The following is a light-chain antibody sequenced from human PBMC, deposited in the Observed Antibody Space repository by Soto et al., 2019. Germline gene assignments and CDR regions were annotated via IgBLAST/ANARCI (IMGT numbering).Light chain of an antibody. CDR3: QTGCTGIQV. V-gene: IGLV4-69*01. CDR2: LNSDGSH. CDR1: SGHSSYA. Sequence: QLVLTQSPSASASLGASVKLTCTLSSGHSSYAIAWHQQQPEKGPRYLMKLNSDGSHSKGDGIPDRFSGSSSGAERYLTISSLQSEDEADYYFQTGCTGIQVFGGGTKLTVL. J-gene: IGLJ2*01.